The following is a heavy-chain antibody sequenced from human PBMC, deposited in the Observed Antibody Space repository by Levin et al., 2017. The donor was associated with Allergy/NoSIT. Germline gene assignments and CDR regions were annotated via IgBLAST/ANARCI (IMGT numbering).Heavy chain of an antibody. D-gene: IGHD6-13*01. CDR2: IDWVDDK. V-gene: IGHV2-70*01. CDR1: GFSLTTSGMS. Sequence: SGPTLVKPTQTLTLTCTFSGFSLTTSGMSVSWIRQPPGKALEWLALIDWVDDKYYRTSLKTRLTISKDTSKNQVVLTMTNMDPVDTATYYCARIGGGSSWYGVRHDWYFDFWGRGTLVTVSS. CDR3: ARIGGGSSWYGVRHDWYFDF. J-gene: IGHJ2*01.